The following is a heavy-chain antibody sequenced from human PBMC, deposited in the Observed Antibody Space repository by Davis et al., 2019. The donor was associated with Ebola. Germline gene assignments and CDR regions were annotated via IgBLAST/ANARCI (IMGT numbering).Heavy chain of an antibody. D-gene: IGHD3-10*01. J-gene: IGHJ4*02. CDR1: GFTFSSYE. CDR2: ISGSGSVT. V-gene: IGHV3-48*03. CDR3: TRDPRLSDY. Sequence: GESLKISCAASGFTFSSYEMNWVRQAPGKGLECISYISGSGSVTSYADSVKGRFTISRDNAKNLLYLQMNNLRAEDTAVYFCTRDPRLSDYWGPGTLVTVSS.